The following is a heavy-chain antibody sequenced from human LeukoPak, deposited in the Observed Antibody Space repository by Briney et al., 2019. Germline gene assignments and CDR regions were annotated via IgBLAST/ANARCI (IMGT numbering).Heavy chain of an antibody. CDR3: AREVTEGLGGTSAGFDP. CDR1: GYTFTGYY. J-gene: IGHJ5*02. CDR2: INPNSGGT. D-gene: IGHD1-1*01. V-gene: IGHV1-2*02. Sequence: ASVKVSCKASGYTFTGYYMHWVRQAPGQGLEWMGWINPNSGGTNYAQKFQVRVTMTRDTSISTAYMELSRLRSDDTAVYYCAREVTEGLGGTSAGFDPWGQGTLVTVSS.